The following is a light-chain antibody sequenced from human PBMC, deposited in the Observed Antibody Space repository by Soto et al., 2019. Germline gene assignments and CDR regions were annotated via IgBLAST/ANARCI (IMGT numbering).Light chain of an antibody. J-gene: IGLJ3*02. CDR1: SSDVGGYDR. V-gene: IGLV2-18*02. CDR2: QVT. Sequence: QSALAQPPSVSASPGQSVTVSCTGTSSDVGGYDRVSWYQQAPGTAPKLIIYQVTNRPSGVPDRFSGSKSGNTAALTISGLQAEDEGDYYCTSHTGSDTWVFGGGTQLTVL. CDR3: TSHTGSDTWV.